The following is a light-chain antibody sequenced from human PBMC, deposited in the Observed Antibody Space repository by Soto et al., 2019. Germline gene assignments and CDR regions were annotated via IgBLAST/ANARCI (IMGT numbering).Light chain of an antibody. CDR2: GAS. CDR1: QSVSTNF. J-gene: IGKJ1*01. V-gene: IGKV3-20*01. CDR3: QQYGRTSGT. Sequence: EIVLTQSPGTLSLSPGEGATLSCRASQSVSTNFFAWYQQKPGQAPRLLIYGASTRATGIPDRFSGSGSGTDFTLTIRRLEPEDFAVYYCQQYGRTSGTFGQGTKVDIK.